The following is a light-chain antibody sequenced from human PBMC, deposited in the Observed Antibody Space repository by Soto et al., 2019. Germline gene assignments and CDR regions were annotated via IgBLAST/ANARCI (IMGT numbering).Light chain of an antibody. Sequence: EIVMTQSPATLSVSPGEGATLSCRASQGVGDTLAWYQQKPGQTPRLLIYDTSTRATGVPARFSGSRSGAESTLTSTRLQYEDVAFYYYQHYVTWPLTFGGGTKVESK. J-gene: IGKJ4*01. CDR3: QHYVTWPLT. CDR1: QGVGDT. CDR2: DTS. V-gene: IGKV3-15*01.